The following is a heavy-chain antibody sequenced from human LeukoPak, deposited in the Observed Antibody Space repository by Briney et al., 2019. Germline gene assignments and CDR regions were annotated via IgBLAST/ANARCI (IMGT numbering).Heavy chain of an antibody. CDR2: IHPGNRTT. CDR1: GYTFAGYY. Sequence: ASVKVSCKASGYTFAGYYVHWVRQAPGQGLEWMGWIHPGNRTTKYSPKIQGRVTLTSDTVASTAYMDLSSLRFEDTAVYYCASNFFDPWGQGTLVTVSS. V-gene: IGHV1-3*01. CDR3: ASNFFDP. D-gene: IGHD3-3*01. J-gene: IGHJ5*02.